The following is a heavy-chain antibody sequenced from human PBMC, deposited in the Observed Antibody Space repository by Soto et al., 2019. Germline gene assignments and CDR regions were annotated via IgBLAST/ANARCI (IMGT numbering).Heavy chain of an antibody. CDR2: ISAYNGNT. V-gene: IGHV1-18*01. CDR3: AREGLATLSDAFDI. J-gene: IGHJ3*02. CDR1: GYTFTSYA. D-gene: IGHD5-12*01. Sequence: ASVKVSWKASGYTFTSYAISWVRQAPGQGLEWMGWISAYNGNTNYAQKLQGRVTMTTDTSTSTAYMELRNLRSDDTAVYYCAREGLATLSDAFDICGQGTMVTVSS.